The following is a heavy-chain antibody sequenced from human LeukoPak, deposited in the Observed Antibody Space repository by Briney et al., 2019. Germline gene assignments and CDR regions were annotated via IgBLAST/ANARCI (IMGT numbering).Heavy chain of an antibody. CDR2: IYYTGNT. V-gene: IGHV4-59*01. Sequence: SETLSLTCTVSGGSISSYYWSLIRQSPEKGLEWIGYIYYTGNTNYNPSLKSRVTILVDASKNQFSLNLSSVTAADTAVYYCAGSPNPYYFDSWGQGSLVTVSS. CDR3: AGSPNPYYFDS. CDR1: GGSISSYY. D-gene: IGHD6-19*01. J-gene: IGHJ4*02.